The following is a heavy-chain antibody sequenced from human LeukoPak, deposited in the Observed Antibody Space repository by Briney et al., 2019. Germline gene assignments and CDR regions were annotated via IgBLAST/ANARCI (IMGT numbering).Heavy chain of an antibody. CDR1: GYTFTSYG. V-gene: IGHV1-18*01. CDR2: ISAYSGNT. D-gene: IGHD2-2*01. CDR3: ARDRPDLGYCSSTSCPQIIDY. Sequence: APVKVSCKASGYTFTSYGISWVRQAPGQGLEWMGWISAYSGNTNYAQKLQGRVTMTTDTSTSTAYMELRSLRSDDTAVYYCARDRPDLGYCSSTSCPQIIDYWGQGTLVTVSS. J-gene: IGHJ4*02.